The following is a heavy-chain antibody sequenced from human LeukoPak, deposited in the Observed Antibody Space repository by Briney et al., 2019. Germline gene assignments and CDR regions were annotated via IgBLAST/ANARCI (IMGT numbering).Heavy chain of an antibody. CDR2: ISYSGST. CDR3: ARRRYSYGPFFDY. Sequence: SETLSLTCTVSGDSISSFYWSWIRQPPGKRPEGIGYISYSGSTEYNPSLRSRVTISVDTSKNQFSLKLSSVTAADTAVYYCARRRYSYGPFFDYWGQGTLVTVSS. V-gene: IGHV4-59*08. CDR1: GDSISSFY. J-gene: IGHJ4*02. D-gene: IGHD5-18*01.